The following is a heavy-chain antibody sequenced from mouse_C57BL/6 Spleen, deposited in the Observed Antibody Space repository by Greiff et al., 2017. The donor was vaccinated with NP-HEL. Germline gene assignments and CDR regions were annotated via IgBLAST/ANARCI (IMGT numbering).Heavy chain of an antibody. CDR3: AMSYYDYDDGYYAMDY. Sequence: VQLQQSGPGLVAPSQSLSITCTVSGFSLTSYGVDWVRQPPGKGLEWLGVIWGGGSTNYNSALMSRLSISKDNSKSQVFLKMNSLQTDDTAMYYCAMSYYDYDDGYYAMDYWGQGTSVTVSS. CDR2: IWGGGST. D-gene: IGHD2-4*01. J-gene: IGHJ4*01. V-gene: IGHV2-9*01. CDR1: GFSLTSYG.